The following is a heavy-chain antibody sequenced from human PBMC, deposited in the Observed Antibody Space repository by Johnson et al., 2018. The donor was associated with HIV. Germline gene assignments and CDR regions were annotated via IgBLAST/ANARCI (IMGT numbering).Heavy chain of an antibody. CDR3: ARDDTEADGAFDI. D-gene: IGHD2-2*02. CDR1: GFTFRSYA. Sequence: VQLVESGGGLVKPGASLRLSSAASGFTFRSYAMSWVRQAPGKGLEWVSGIDTAGTTYYAGSVKRRFTISRDNSKNTLYLQMNSLRAEDTAVYYCARDDTEADGAFDIWGQGTMVTVSS. V-gene: IGHV3-23*04. J-gene: IGHJ3*02. CDR2: IDTAGTT.